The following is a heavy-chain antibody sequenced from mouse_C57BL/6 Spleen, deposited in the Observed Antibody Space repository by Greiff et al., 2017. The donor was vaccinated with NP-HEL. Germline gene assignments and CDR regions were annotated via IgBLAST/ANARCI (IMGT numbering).Heavy chain of an antibody. V-gene: IGHV1-76*01. D-gene: IGHD1-1*01. CDR1: GYTFTDYY. CDR2: IYPGSGNT. J-gene: IGHJ4*01. CDR3: ARTTVVAKNAMDY. Sequence: VKLQQSGAELVRPGASVKLSCKASGYTFTDYYINWVKQRPGQGLEWIARIYPGSGNTYYNEKFKGKATLTAEKSSSTAYMQLSSLTSEDSAVYFCARTTVVAKNAMDYWGQGTSVTVSS.